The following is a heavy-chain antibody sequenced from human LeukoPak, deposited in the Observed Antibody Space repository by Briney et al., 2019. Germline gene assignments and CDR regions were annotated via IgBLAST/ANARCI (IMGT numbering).Heavy chain of an antibody. CDR1: GGTFSSYA. Sequence: SVKVSCKASGGTFSSYAISWVRQAPGQGLEWMGRIIPILGIANYAQKFQGRVTITADKSTSTAYMELSSLRSEDTAVYYCAREPDYHDSSGYPYWGQGTLVTVSS. V-gene: IGHV1-69*04. J-gene: IGHJ4*02. D-gene: IGHD3-22*01. CDR3: AREPDYHDSSGYPY. CDR2: IIPILGIA.